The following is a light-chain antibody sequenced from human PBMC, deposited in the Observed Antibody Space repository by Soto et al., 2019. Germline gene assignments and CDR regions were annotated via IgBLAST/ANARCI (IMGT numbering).Light chain of an antibody. V-gene: IGLV3-21*04. CDR2: YDS. CDR3: QVWDSSSDHVV. CDR1: NIGSKS. Sequence: SYELTQPPSALVAPGKTARMTCAGNNIGSKSVHWYQQKQGQAPVVVIYYDSDRPSGIPERFAGSNSGNTATLTISRVEAGDEADYYCQVWDSSSDHVVFGRGTKLTVL. J-gene: IGLJ2*01.